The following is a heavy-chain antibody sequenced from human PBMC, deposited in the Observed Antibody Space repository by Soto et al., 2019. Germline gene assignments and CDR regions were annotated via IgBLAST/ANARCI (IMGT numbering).Heavy chain of an antibody. CDR3: AREVLRVVITTSWFDP. D-gene: IGHD3-22*01. Sequence: PSETLSLTCAVYGGSFSGYYWSWIRQPPGKGLEWIGEINHSGSTNYNPSLKSRVTISVDTSKNQFPLKLSSVTAADTAVYYCAREVLRVVITTSWFDPWGQGTLVTVSS. CDR1: GGSFSGYY. V-gene: IGHV4-34*01. J-gene: IGHJ5*02. CDR2: INHSGST.